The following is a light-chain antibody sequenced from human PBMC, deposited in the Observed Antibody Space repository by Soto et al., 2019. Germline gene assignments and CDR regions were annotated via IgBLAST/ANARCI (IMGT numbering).Light chain of an antibody. CDR3: GSITRSSTSV. CDR1: SSDVGGFEY. V-gene: IGLV2-14*01. J-gene: IGLJ1*01. CDR2: DVT. Sequence: QSVMRQPASGSGSHGQSITISCTGTSSDVGGFEYVSWYQHQPGKAPKLIIYDVTKRPSGVSNRFSGSKSGNSASLTISGIQAEDEGDYYCGSITRSSTSVFGTWTKV.